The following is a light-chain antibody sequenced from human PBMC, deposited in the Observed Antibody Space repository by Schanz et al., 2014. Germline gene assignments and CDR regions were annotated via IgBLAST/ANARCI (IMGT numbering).Light chain of an antibody. V-gene: IGLV2-18*02. Sequence: QSALIQPPSVSGSPGQSVTISCTGTSSDVGSYDYVSWYQQHPGKAPKLMIYDVSNRPSGVPDRFSGSKSGSTASLTISGLRAEDEADYYCSSYTSSSTWVFGGGTKLTVL. CDR3: SSYTSSSTWV. CDR1: SSDVGSYDY. CDR2: DVS. J-gene: IGLJ3*02.